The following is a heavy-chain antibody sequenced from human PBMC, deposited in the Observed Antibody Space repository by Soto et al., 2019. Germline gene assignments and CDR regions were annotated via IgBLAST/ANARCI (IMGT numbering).Heavy chain of an antibody. CDR2: ISWNSGTI. CDR3: AKSTGGTANGMGV. V-gene: IGHV3-9*01. Sequence: EVQVVESGGGLVQPGRSLRLSCAASGFSFDDYAMHWVRPAPGKGLEWVSGISWNSGTIGYADSVKGRFTISRDNDKNSLDLQMNSLRAEDTALYYCAKSTGGTANGMGVWGQGTTVTVSS. D-gene: IGHD2-8*02. J-gene: IGHJ6*02. CDR1: GFSFDDYA.